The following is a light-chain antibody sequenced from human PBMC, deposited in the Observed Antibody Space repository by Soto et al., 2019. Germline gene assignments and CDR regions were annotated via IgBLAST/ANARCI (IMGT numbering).Light chain of an antibody. J-gene: IGLJ2*01. Sequence: QSALTQPASVSGSPGQSITISCTGTSSDVGAYAYVSWYQQHPGKAPKLMIYEVSNRPSGVSDRFSGSKSDNTASLTISGLQAEDEADYYCSSYTITSTLLFGGGTKLTVL. CDR1: SSDVGAYAY. CDR3: SSYTITSTLL. V-gene: IGLV2-14*01. CDR2: EVS.